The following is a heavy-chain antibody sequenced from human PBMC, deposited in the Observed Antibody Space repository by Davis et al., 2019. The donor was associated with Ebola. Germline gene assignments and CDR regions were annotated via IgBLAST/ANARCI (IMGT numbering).Heavy chain of an antibody. D-gene: IGHD4-17*01. CDR3: ARATTVTTWYYYYGMDV. CDR2: IWYDGSNK. CDR1: GFTFSSYS. J-gene: IGHJ6*02. Sequence: PGGSLRLSCAASGFTFSSYSMNWVRQAPGKGLEWVAVIWYDGSNKYYADSVKGRFTISRDNSKNTLYLQMNSLRAEDTAVYYCARATTVTTWYYYYGMDVWGQGTTVTVSS. V-gene: IGHV3-33*08.